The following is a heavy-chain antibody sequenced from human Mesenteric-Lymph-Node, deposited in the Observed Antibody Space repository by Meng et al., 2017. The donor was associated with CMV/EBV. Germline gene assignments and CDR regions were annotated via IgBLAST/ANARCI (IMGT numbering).Heavy chain of an antibody. J-gene: IGHJ4*02. CDR2: INPGRGAT. D-gene: IGHD2-8*02. V-gene: IGHV1-2*02. Sequence: ASVKVSCKTSGYTFTGHYIHWVRQAPGQGLEWMGSINPGRGATTYAQKFQGRVTMTRDTSINTVYMDLDRLRSDDTAVYYCARQTGYCTATSCAHFGHWGQGTLVTVSS. CDR3: ARQTGYCTATSCAHFGH. CDR1: GYTFTGHY.